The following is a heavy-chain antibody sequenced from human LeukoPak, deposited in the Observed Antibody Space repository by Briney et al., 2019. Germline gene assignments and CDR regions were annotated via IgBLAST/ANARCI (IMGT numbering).Heavy chain of an antibody. CDR2: IDPSDSYT. Sequence: GESLKISCKGSGYSFTSYWISWVRQMPGKGLEWMGRIDPSDSYTNYSPSFQGHVTISADKSISTAYPQWSSLKASDTAMYYCARRWGYSNTWFDWGQGTLVTVSS. D-gene: IGHD6-13*01. V-gene: IGHV5-10-1*01. CDR3: ARRWGYSNTWFD. CDR1: GYSFTSYW. J-gene: IGHJ4*02.